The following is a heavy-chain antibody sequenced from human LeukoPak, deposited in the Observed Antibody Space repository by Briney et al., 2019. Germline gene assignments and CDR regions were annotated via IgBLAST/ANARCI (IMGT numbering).Heavy chain of an antibody. V-gene: IGHV3-48*03. Sequence: PGGSLRLSCVASGFTFSSYEMNWVRHAPGKGLEWVSYISSSGSSIYYADSVKGGFTISRDNAKTSLYLQMYSLRAEDTAVYYCARDRYYGSGFSPGDCWGQGTLVTVSS. CDR1: GFTFSSYE. CDR2: ISSSGSSI. J-gene: IGHJ4*02. D-gene: IGHD3-10*01. CDR3: ARDRYYGSGFSPGDC.